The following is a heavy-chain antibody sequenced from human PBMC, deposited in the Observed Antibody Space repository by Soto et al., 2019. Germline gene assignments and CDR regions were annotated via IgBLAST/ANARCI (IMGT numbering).Heavy chain of an antibody. V-gene: IGHV3-23*01. CDR3: ARGSGGHVYSYDLGV. J-gene: IGHJ6*02. CDR2: MSGGGDST. D-gene: IGHD3-16*01. Sequence: DVCLRLSGAGCGLRFSSYAMSWVCQAEGKGLEWVSVMSGGGDSTHYAGSVKGRYTISRDDSKNTLYLQMNSLRAEDTAIYYCARGSGGHVYSYDLGVWGQGTTVTVS. CDR1: GLRFSSYA.